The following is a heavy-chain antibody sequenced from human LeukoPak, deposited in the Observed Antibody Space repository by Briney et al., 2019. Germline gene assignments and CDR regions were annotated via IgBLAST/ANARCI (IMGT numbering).Heavy chain of an antibody. CDR1: GGSISSYY. J-gene: IGHJ6*03. CDR3: ARTNYYDSSGYRDYYYYMDV. D-gene: IGHD3-22*01. Sequence: SETLSLTCTVSGGSISSYYWSWIRQPPGKGLEWIGYIYYSGSTNYNPSLKSRVTISVDRSKNQFSLKLSSVTAADTAVYYCARTNYYDSSGYRDYYYYMDVWGKGTTVTVSS. CDR2: IYYSGST. V-gene: IGHV4-59*12.